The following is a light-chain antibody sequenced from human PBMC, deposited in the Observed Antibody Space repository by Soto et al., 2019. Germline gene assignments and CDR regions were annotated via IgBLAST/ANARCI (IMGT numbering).Light chain of an antibody. CDR1: QSVSSN. J-gene: IGKJ4*01. CDR2: GVS. CDR3: QHYNNRPLT. Sequence: EIVMTHSPATLSVSPGERATLSCRASQSVSSNLAWYQQKPGQAPRLLIYGVSTRATGIPARFSGSGSGTEFTLTISSLQSEDFAVYYCQHYNNRPLTFGGGTKVDIK. V-gene: IGKV3-15*01.